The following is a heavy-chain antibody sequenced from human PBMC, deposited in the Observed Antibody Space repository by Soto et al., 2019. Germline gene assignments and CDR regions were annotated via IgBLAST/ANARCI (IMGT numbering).Heavy chain of an antibody. CDR1: GFTFSSYA. D-gene: IGHD2-15*01. V-gene: IGHV3-23*01. Sequence: GGSLRLSCAASGFTFSSYAMSWVRQAPGKGLEWVSAISGSGGSTYYADSVKGRFTISRDNSKNTLYLQMNSLRAEDTAVYYCAKGHDIVVVVAATTSAYYHYGMDVWGQGSTVTVSS. CDR3: AKGHDIVVVVAATTSAYYHYGMDV. J-gene: IGHJ6*02. CDR2: ISGSGGST.